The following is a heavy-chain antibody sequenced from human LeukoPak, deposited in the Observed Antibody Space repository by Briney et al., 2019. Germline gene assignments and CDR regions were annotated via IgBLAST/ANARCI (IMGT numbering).Heavy chain of an antibody. V-gene: IGHV3-23*01. D-gene: IGHD2-15*01. J-gene: IGHJ4*02. CDR2: ISGSGGST. CDR3: AKGAGRGYCSGGSCDYFDY. Sequence: GGSLRLSCAASGFTFSSYAMSWVRQAPGKGLEWVSAISGSGGSTYYADSVKGRFTISRDNSKNTLYLQMNSLRAEDTAVYYCAKGAGRGYCSGGSCDYFDYWGQGTLVTVSP. CDR1: GFTFSSYA.